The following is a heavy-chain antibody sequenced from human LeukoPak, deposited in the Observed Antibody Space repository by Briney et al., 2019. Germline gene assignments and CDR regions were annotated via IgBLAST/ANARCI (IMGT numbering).Heavy chain of an antibody. CDR1: GYSFTRFG. CDR3: ARDFYHGHCAGLSCFLLDS. Sequence: ASVKVSCKASGYSFTRFGITWVRQAPGQGLEWMGWLSALYGHTNYAQKFQGRVTMTTDTSTSTAYMELRSLRSDNTAVYYCARDFYHGHCAGLSCFLLDSWGQGALVIVSS. D-gene: IGHD2-8*02. J-gene: IGHJ4*02. CDR2: LSALYGHT. V-gene: IGHV1-18*01.